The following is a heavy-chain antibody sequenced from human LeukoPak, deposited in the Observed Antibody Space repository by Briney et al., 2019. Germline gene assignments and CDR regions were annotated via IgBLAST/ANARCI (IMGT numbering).Heavy chain of an antibody. CDR1: GITLSNYG. D-gene: IGHD3-10*01. J-gene: IGHJ4*02. CDR3: AKRGIVIRAVIIIGFHKEAYYFDY. V-gene: IGHV3-23*01. Sequence: GGSLRLSCVVSGITLSNYGMSWVRQAPGKGLEWVSGISERGGSTNYADSVKGWFIISRDTSKNTVYLQMNSLRVEDTAVYFCAKRGIVIRAVIIIGFHKEAYYFDYWGQGILVTVSS. CDR2: ISERGGST.